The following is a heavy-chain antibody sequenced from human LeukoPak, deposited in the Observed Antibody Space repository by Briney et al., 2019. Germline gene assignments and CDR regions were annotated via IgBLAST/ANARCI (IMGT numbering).Heavy chain of an antibody. D-gene: IGHD3-10*01. CDR1: GFTFDDYA. J-gene: IGHJ6*03. CDR3: ARAPISGSYSQYFYMDV. CDR2: ISWNSGSI. V-gene: IGHV3-9*01. Sequence: GGSLRLSCAASGFTFDDYAMHWVRQAPGKGLEWVSGISWNSGSIGHADSVEGRVTISIDNAKNSLYLQMNSLRSDDTALYYCARAPISGSYSQYFYMDVWGKGTTVTISS.